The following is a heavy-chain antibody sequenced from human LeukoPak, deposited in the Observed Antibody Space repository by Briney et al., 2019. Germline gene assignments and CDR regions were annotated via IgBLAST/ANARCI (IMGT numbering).Heavy chain of an antibody. CDR1: GGSFSGYY. CDR3: ARTRGYTYGYDY. D-gene: IGHD5-18*01. V-gene: IGHV4-34*01. J-gene: IGHJ4*02. Sequence: SETLSLTCAVYGGSFSGYYWSWIRQPPGKGLEWIGEINHSGGTSYNPSLKSRVTISVDMSKNQFSLKLSSVTAADTAVYYCARTRGYTYGYDYWGQGTLVTVSS. CDR2: INHSGGT.